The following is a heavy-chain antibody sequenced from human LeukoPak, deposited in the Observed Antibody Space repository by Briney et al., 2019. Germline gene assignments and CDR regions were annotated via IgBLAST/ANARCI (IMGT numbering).Heavy chain of an antibody. CDR1: GFTFNTYT. V-gene: IGHV3-21*01. J-gene: IGHJ4*02. CDR2: ISSSNYI. CDR3: ARDARGVYDNSGYYD. Sequence: GGSLRLSCAASGFTFNTYTMNWVRQAPGKGLEWVSSISSSNYIYYADSVKGRFTISRDNAKNSVYLQMNSLRAEDTAVYYCARDARGVYDNSGYYDWGQGTLVTVSS. D-gene: IGHD3-22*01.